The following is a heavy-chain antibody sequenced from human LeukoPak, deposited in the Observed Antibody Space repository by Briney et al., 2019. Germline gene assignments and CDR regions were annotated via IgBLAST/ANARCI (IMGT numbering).Heavy chain of an antibody. J-gene: IGHJ5*02. CDR2: INPSGGST. Sequence: ASVKVSCKASGYTFISYYMHWVRQAPGQGLGWMGIINPSGGSTSYAQKFQGRVTMTRDTSTSTVYMELSSLRSEDTAVYYCARDAFPMVRGVIRVSWFDPWGQGTLVTVSS. V-gene: IGHV1-46*01. CDR1: GYTFISYY. D-gene: IGHD3-10*01. CDR3: ARDAFPMVRGVIRVSWFDP.